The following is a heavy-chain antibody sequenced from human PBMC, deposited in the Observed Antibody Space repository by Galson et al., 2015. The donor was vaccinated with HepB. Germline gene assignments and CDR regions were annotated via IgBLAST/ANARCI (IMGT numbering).Heavy chain of an antibody. CDR3: ARDRHIFSSWPIDY. J-gene: IGHJ4*02. CDR2: IKQDGSEK. Sequence: SLRLSCAASGFTFSSYWMSWVRQAPGKGLEWVANIKQDGSEKYYVDSVKGRFTISRDNAKNSLYLQMNSLRAEDTAVYYCARDRHIFSSWPIDYWGQGTLVTVSS. D-gene: IGHD6-13*01. V-gene: IGHV3-7*03. CDR1: GFTFSSYW.